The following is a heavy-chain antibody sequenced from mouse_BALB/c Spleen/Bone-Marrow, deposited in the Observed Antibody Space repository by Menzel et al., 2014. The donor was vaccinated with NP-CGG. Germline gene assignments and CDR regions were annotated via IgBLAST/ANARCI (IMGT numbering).Heavy chain of an antibody. CDR3: ATYYYGSSLFAY. Sequence: VQLQQPGAELVKPGASVMLSCTASGFNIKNTYIHWVKQRPEQGLEWIGRIDPANVNTKYDPKFQGKATITADTSSNTAYLQLSSLTSEDTAVYYCATYYYGSSLFAYWGQGTLVTVSA. CDR2: IDPANVNT. V-gene: IGHV14-3*02. J-gene: IGHJ3*01. CDR1: GFNIKNTY. D-gene: IGHD1-1*01.